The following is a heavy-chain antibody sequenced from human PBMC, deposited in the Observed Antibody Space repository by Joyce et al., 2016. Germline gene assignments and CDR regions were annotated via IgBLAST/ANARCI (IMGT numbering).Heavy chain of an antibody. Sequence: EVQLVESGGGLVKPGESLRLSCEGSGFNVHNAWLSWVSQAPGKGLEWVGRIESKAHGETTDYAAPVKGRFAISRDDSKYTLYLQMNSLKTEDTALYYCTNFGGNSFGDYWGQGALVTVSS. D-gene: IGHD4-23*01. CDR2: IESKAHGETT. J-gene: IGHJ4*02. CDR3: TNFGGNSFGDY. CDR1: GFNVHNAW. V-gene: IGHV3-15*04.